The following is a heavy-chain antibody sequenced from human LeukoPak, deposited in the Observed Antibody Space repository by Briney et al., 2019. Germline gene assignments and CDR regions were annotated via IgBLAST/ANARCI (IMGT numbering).Heavy chain of an antibody. J-gene: IGHJ4*02. Sequence: SETLSLTCTVSGGSISSGDYYWSWIRQPPGEGLEWIGYIYYSGSTYYNPSLKSRVTISVDTSKNQFSLKLSSVTAADTAVYYCARDPFTPSSGSAFDYWGQGTLVTVSS. CDR1: GGSISSGDYY. CDR2: IYYSGST. CDR3: ARDPFTPSSGSAFDY. V-gene: IGHV4-30-4*01. D-gene: IGHD3-22*01.